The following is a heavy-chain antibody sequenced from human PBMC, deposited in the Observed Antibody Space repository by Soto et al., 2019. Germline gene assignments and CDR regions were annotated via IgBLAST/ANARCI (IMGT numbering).Heavy chain of an antibody. CDR1: GFTFSSYW. CDR2: IKQDGSEK. CDR3: ACYVGGGIGAFDI. Sequence: GGSLRLSCAASGFTFSSYWMSWVRQAPGKGLEWVANIKQDGSEKYYVDSVKGRFTISRDNAKNSLYLQMNSLRAEDADVYCCACYVGGGIGAFDIWGQGTMVTVSS. V-gene: IGHV3-7*01. D-gene: IGHD3-16*01. J-gene: IGHJ3*02.